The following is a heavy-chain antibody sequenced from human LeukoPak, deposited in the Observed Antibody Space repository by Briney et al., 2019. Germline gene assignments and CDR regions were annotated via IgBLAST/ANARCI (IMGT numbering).Heavy chain of an antibody. CDR1: GFTFSSYS. V-gene: IGHV3-48*01. CDR2: ISSSSSTI. Sequence: GGSLRLSCAASGFTFSSYSMNWVRQAPGKGLEWVSYISSSSSTIYYADSVKGRFTISRDNAKNSLYLQMNSLRAEDTAVYYCARGRTVVTTCFDYWGQGTLVTVSS. J-gene: IGHJ4*02. D-gene: IGHD4-23*01. CDR3: ARGRTVVTTCFDY.